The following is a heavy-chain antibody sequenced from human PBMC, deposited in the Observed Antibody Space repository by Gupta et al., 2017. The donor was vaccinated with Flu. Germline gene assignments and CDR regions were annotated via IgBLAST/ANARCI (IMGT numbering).Heavy chain of an antibody. CDR2: IGSGGNT. CDR3: VRDFDWAFQH. D-gene: IGHD3-9*01. V-gene: IGHV3-48*02. CDR1: GFTVGDCH. Sequence: EVQLVESGGDLVRPGGSLRLSCAVPGFTVGDCHLNWVRQVPGRGLECLSYIGSGGNTDYADSVRGRFTISRDNAKNSLYLQMNNLRDEDTAVYYCVRDFDWAFQHWGQGILDTVSS. J-gene: IGHJ1*01.